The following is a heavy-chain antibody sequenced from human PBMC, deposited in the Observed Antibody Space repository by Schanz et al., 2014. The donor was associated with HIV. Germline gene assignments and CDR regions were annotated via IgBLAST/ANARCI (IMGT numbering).Heavy chain of an antibody. V-gene: IGHV3-30*18. CDR3: AKDRNHYDSRYRGKGNYYYYYGMDV. CDR1: GFTFDNYG. Sequence: QVQLVESGGGVVQPGRSLRLSCAASGFTFDNYGMHWVRQAPGKGLEWVTVISYDGRNKYYADSVKGRVTVSRDNSKNTLYLKVNSLRPEDTAVYYCAKDRNHYDSRYRGKGNYYYYYGMDVWGQGTTVTVSS. J-gene: IGHJ6*02. CDR2: ISYDGRNK. D-gene: IGHD3-22*01.